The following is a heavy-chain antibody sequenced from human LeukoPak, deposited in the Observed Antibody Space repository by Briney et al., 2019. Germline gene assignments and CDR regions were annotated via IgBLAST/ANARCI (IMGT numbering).Heavy chain of an antibody. D-gene: IGHD2-2*01. V-gene: IGHV4-39*01. J-gene: IGHJ2*01. CDR1: GGSISSSSYY. Sequence: SETLSLTCTVSGGSISSSSYYWGWIRQPPGKGLEWIGSIYYSGSTYYNPSLKSRVTISVDTSKNQFSLKLTSVTAADTAVYYCARLVWGSVVVPAAANWYFDLWGRGTLVTVSS. CDR2: IYYSGST. CDR3: ARLVWGSVVVPAAANWYFDL.